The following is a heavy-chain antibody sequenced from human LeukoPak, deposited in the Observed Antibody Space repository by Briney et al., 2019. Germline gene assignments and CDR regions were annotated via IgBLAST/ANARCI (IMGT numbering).Heavy chain of an antibody. CDR3: ARDLDDYNGLPPFFQH. Sequence: PGGSLRLSCAASGFTFSNFAMSWVRQAPGKGPEWVSTISGGGVTTYSADSVKGRFTISRDNSKNTLHLQMNSLRADDTAVYYCARDLDDYNGLPPFFQHWGQGTLVTVSS. D-gene: IGHD5-24*01. V-gene: IGHV3-23*01. J-gene: IGHJ1*01. CDR1: GFTFSNFA. CDR2: ISGGGVTT.